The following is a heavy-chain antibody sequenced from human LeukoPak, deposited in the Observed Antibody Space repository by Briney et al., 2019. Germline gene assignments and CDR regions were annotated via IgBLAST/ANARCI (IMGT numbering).Heavy chain of an antibody. Sequence: GRSLRLSCAASGFTFSSYAMHWVRQAPGKGLDWVAFIHHDGSNKYYADSVRGRFTISRDNSKNTLYLHINSLRAEDTAVYYCVKDNPLDYWGQGTLVIVSS. CDR3: VKDNPLDY. V-gene: IGHV3-30*01. CDR1: GFTFSSYA. CDR2: IHHDGSNK. D-gene: IGHD1-14*01. J-gene: IGHJ4*02.